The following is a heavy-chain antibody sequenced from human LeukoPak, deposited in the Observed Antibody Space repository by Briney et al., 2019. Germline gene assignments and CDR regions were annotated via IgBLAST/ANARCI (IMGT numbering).Heavy chain of an antibody. CDR1: GGTFSSYA. Sequence: SVKVSCKAPGGTFSSYAISWVRQAPGQGLEWMGGIIPIFGTANYAQKFQGRVTITADESTSTAYMELSSLRSEDTAVYYCARSSRYYDSSGLQAYYFDYWGQGTLVTVSS. J-gene: IGHJ4*02. V-gene: IGHV1-69*01. CDR2: IIPIFGTA. CDR3: ARSSRYYDSSGLQAYYFDY. D-gene: IGHD3-22*01.